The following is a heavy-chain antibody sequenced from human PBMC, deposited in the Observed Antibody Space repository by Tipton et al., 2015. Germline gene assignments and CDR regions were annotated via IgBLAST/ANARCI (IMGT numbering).Heavy chain of an antibody. CDR2: FYYSGST. V-gene: IGHV4-39*01. J-gene: IGHJ4*02. CDR1: GDSISSSNYY. CDR3: AGRRDGMYYFDY. D-gene: IGHD5-24*01. Sequence: GLVKPSETLSLTCTVSGDSISSSNYYWGWIRQPPGKGLEWFGSFYYSGSTYYNPSLKSRVTISVDTSKNQFSLKLSSVTAADTAVYYCAGRRDGMYYFDYWGQGTLVTVSS.